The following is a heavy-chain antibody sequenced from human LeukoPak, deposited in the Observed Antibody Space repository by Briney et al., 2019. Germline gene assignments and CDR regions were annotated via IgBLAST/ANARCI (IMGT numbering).Heavy chain of an antibody. D-gene: IGHD3-3*01. Sequence: SGGSLRLSCAASGFTFDDYAMHWVRQAPGKGLEWVAVISYDGSNKYYADSVKGRFTISRDNSKKPLYLQMNSLRAEETAVYYCARDRSSRYYDFWSGYLFDYWGQGTLVTVSS. CDR1: GFTFDDYA. J-gene: IGHJ4*02. CDR3: ARDRSSRYYDFWSGYLFDY. CDR2: ISYDGSNK. V-gene: IGHV3-30*04.